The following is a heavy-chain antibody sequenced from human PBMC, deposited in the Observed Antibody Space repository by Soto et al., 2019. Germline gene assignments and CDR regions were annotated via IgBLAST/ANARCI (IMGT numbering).Heavy chain of an antibody. D-gene: IGHD3-9*01. V-gene: IGHV3-7*01. CDR2: IKQDGSEK. J-gene: IGHJ4*02. Sequence: PGGSRRLCCAASGFTCSSYWMSWVRQAPGKGLEWVANIKQDGSEKYYVDSVKGRFTISRDHAKNPLYLQMNSLRAEDTAVYYCARDGDILPGYYGSSLDYWCQGTLVTVS. CDR1: GFTCSSYW. CDR3: ARDGDILPGYYGSSLDY.